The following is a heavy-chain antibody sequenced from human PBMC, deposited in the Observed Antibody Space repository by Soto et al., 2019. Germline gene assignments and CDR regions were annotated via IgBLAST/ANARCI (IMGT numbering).Heavy chain of an antibody. CDR1: GFTFSSYA. D-gene: IGHD6-13*01. Sequence: GGSLRLSCSASGFTFSSYAMHWVRQAPGKGLEYVSAISSNGGSTYYADSVKGRFTISRDNSKNTLYLQMSSLRAEDTAVYYCVKDLNWFGDSSSWYPTDAFDIWGQGTMVTVSS. J-gene: IGHJ3*02. CDR3: VKDLNWFGDSSSWYPTDAFDI. CDR2: ISSNGGST. V-gene: IGHV3-64D*08.